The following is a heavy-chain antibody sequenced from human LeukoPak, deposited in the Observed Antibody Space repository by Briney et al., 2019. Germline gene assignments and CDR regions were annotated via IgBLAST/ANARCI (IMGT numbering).Heavy chain of an antibody. CDR1: GGSISSYY. J-gene: IGHJ5*02. CDR3: ARVKTTMTTMDWFDP. D-gene: IGHD4-17*01. CDR2: IYTSGST. Sequence: SETLSLTCTVSGGSISSYYWSWIRQPAGKGLEWIGRIYTSGSTNYNPSLRSRVTMSVDTSKNQFSLKLSSVTAADTAVYYCARVKTTMTTMDWFDPWGQGTLVTVSS. V-gene: IGHV4-4*07.